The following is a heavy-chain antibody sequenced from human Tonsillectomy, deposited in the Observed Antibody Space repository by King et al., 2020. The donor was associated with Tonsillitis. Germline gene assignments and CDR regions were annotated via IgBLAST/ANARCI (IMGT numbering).Heavy chain of an antibody. Sequence: GQLVQSGAEVKKPGASVKVSCKASGYTFTSYYMHWVRQAPGQGLEWMGIINPSDGSTSYAQKFQGRVTMTRDTSTSTVYMELSSLRSEDTAVYYCARDRVSCGGDCYWYFDLWGRGTLVTVSS. J-gene: IGHJ2*01. D-gene: IGHD2-21*02. CDR2: INPSDGST. CDR3: ARDRVSCGGDCYWYFDL. CDR1: GYTFTSYY. V-gene: IGHV1-46*01.